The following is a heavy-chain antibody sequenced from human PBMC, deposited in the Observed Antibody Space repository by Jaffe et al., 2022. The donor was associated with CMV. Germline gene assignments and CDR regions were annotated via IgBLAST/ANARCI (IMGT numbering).Heavy chain of an antibody. CDR3: ARVSLPGVAKGGGYYYYYMDV. D-gene: IGHD3-3*01. Sequence: QVQLVQSGAEVKKPGSSVKVSCKASGGTFSSYAISWVRQAPGQGLEWMGRIIPILGIANYAQKFQGRVTITADKSTSTAYMELSSLRSEDTAVYYCARVSLPGVAKGGGYYYYYMDVWGKGTTVTVSS. J-gene: IGHJ6*03. V-gene: IGHV1-69*09. CDR2: IIPILGIA. CDR1: GGTFSSYA.